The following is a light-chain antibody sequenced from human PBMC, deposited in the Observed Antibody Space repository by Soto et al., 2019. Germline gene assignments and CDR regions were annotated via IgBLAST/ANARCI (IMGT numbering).Light chain of an antibody. J-gene: IGLJ2*01. V-gene: IGLV2-14*01. CDR1: SSDNY. Sequence: QSALTQPASVSGSPGQSITISCTGTSSDNYVSWYQRHPGKAPKLLSYEVTHRPSGVSNRFSGSKSANTASLTISGLQAEDEADYYCSSVSSGSTLVFGGGTKLTVL. CDR2: EVT. CDR3: SSVSSGSTLV.